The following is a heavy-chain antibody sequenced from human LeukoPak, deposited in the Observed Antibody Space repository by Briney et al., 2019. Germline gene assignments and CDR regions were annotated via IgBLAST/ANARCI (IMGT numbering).Heavy chain of an antibody. Sequence: GGSLRLSCAASGFRFSNYGMNWVRQAPGKGLECMTFISDHGSNKYYADSVKGRFTISRDNSKNTVELQMNSLKTEDTAVYYCAKGRGSGTYSTVYWGQGTLVTVSS. J-gene: IGHJ4*02. CDR3: AKGRGSGTYSTVY. CDR2: ISDHGSNK. V-gene: IGHV3-30*02. D-gene: IGHD1-26*01. CDR1: GFRFSNYG.